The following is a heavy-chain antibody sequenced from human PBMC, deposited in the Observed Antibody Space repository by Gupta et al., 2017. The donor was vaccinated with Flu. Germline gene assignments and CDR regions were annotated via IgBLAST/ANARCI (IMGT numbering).Heavy chain of an antibody. Sequence: HWVGQAPGKGLEWVAVFSHKGINNRYADSVKGRLTLSRDNSQSTVSLQMDGLRHNDTATYFCARESTSGSFDLWGQGTLVTVSS. CDR2: FSHKGINN. D-gene: IGHD3-10*01. J-gene: IGHJ4*02. V-gene: IGHV3-30*03. CDR3: ARESTSGSFDL.